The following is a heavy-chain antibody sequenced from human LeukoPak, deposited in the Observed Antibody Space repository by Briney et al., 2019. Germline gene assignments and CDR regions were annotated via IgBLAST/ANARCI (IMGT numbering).Heavy chain of an antibody. D-gene: IGHD3-9*01. CDR2: IYHSGST. V-gene: IGHV4-38-2*01. Sequence: SETLSLTCAVSGYSISGGYYWGWIRPPPGKGLEWIGSIYHSGSTYYNPSLKSRVTISVDTSKNQFSLKLSSVTAADTAVYYCARTYYDILTGYPPDAFDIWGQGTMVTVSS. CDR1: GYSISGGYY. J-gene: IGHJ3*02. CDR3: ARTYYDILTGYPPDAFDI.